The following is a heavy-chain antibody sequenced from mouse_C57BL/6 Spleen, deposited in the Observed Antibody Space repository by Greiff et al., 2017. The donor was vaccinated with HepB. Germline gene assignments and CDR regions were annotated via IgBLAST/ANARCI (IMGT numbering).Heavy chain of an antibody. V-gene: IGHV1-52*01. CDR1: GYTFTSYW. D-gene: IGHD2-5*01. J-gene: IGHJ1*03. CDR2: IDPSDSET. CDR3: ARHSTRRGYFDV. Sequence: QVQLQQPGAELVRPGSSVKLSCKASGYTFTSYWMHWVKQRPIQGLEWIGNIDPSDSETHYNQKFKDKATLTVDKSSSTAYMQLSSLTSEDSAVYYCARHSTRRGYFDVWGTGTMVTVSS.